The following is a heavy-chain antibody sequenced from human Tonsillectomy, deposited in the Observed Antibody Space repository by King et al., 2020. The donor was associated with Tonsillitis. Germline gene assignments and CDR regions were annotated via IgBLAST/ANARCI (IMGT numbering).Heavy chain of an antibody. Sequence: QLVQSGGEVKKPGASVRVSCKASGYTFTNYGITWVRQAPGQGLEWMGWLSPYNGNTQYAQKVQDRVSVTTDTSTSTVYLDLRSLTSDDTAVYYCARDRLGVSISMGRGVNGGMDVWGQGTTVIVSS. V-gene: IGHV1-18*04. CDR2: LSPYNGNT. J-gene: IGHJ6*02. CDR1: GYTFTNYG. D-gene: IGHD3-10*01. CDR3: ARDRLGVSISMGRGVNGGMDV.